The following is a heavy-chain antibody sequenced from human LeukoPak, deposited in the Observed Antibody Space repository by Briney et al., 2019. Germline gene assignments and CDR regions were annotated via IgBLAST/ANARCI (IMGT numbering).Heavy chain of an antibody. D-gene: IGHD6-13*01. Sequence: ASVKVSCKASGYIFSDYYMHWVRQAPGQGLEWLGWINPKTGAADYAQQFRGRVTMTRDTSINTDFMEMRRVTSDDTAVYYCARGAEAETSPLDFWGQGTLVIVS. J-gene: IGHJ4*02. CDR1: GYIFSDYY. CDR2: INPKTGAA. CDR3: ARGAEAETSPLDF. V-gene: IGHV1-2*02.